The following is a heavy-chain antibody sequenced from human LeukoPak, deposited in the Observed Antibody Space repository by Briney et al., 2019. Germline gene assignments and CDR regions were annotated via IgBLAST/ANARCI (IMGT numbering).Heavy chain of an antibody. Sequence: GGSLRLSCVASGFTFDNYGMSWVRQAPGKGLQWVSYISVSGGSTYYTDSVKGRFTISRDNSKSTLYLQLDGLRAEDTAVYFCAKGGSGNFPGRGYFDCWGQGTLFTVSS. CDR1: GFTFDNYG. D-gene: IGHD1-26*01. J-gene: IGHJ4*02. CDR2: ISVSGGST. CDR3: AKGGSGNFPGRGYFDC. V-gene: IGHV3-23*01.